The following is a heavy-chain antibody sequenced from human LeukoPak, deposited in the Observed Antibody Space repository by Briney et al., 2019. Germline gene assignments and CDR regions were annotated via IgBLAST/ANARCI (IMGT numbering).Heavy chain of an antibody. J-gene: IGHJ5*02. CDR1: GYTFTSYG. D-gene: IGHD4-17*01. Sequence: WASVKVSCKASGYTFTSYGISWVRQAPGQGLEWMGWNSAYNGNTNYAQKLQGRVTITADESTSTAYMELSSLRSEDTAVYYCARVVGSTVTWGANWFDPWGQGTLVTVSS. V-gene: IGHV1-18*01. CDR2: NSAYNGNT. CDR3: ARVVGSTVTWGANWFDP.